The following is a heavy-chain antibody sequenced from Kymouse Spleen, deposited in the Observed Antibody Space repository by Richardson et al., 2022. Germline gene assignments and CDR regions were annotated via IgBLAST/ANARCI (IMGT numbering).Heavy chain of an antibody. CDR2: IYYSGST. Sequence: QVQLQESGPGLVKPSQTLSLTCTVSGGSISSGGYYWSWIRQHPGKGLEWIGYIYYSGSTYYNPSLKSRVTISVDTSKNQFSLKLSSVTAADTAVYYCARDGSNYYYYGMDVWGQGTTVTVSS. CDR1: GGSISSGGYY. J-gene: IGHJ6*02. CDR3: ARDGSNYYYYGMDV. V-gene: IGHV4-31*03. D-gene: IGHD1-26*01,IGHD3-10*01,IGHD3-16*02.